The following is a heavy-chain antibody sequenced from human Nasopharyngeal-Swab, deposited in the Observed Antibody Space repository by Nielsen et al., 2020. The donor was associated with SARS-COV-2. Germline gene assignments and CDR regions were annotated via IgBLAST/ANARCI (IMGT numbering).Heavy chain of an antibody. D-gene: IGHD5-12*01. Sequence: GESLKISCAASGFTFRSYAISWVRQAPGKGLEWVSVISGIDHTTYYAASVKGRFTISRDNSKNTVNLQMNSLRVEDTAIYYCAKDRDSGDDSDDYYHYYGMDVWGQGTTVTVFS. CDR1: GFTFRSYA. CDR3: AKDRDSGDDSDDYYHYYGMDV. V-gene: IGHV3-23*01. CDR2: ISGIDHTT. J-gene: IGHJ6*02.